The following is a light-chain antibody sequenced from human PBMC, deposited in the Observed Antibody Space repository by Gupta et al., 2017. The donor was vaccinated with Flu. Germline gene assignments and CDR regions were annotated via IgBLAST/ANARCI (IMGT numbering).Light chain of an antibody. CDR3: QQSYSSPFT. CDR2: AAF. Sequence: DIQMTQSPSSLSASVGDRVTITCRASQSFSNSLNWYQQKPGKAPKLLFYAAFNLHSGVPSRFSGSGSGTDFTLTISSLQPEDFATYYCQQSYSSPFTFGPGTTVDIK. CDR1: QSFSNS. V-gene: IGKV1-39*01. J-gene: IGKJ3*01.